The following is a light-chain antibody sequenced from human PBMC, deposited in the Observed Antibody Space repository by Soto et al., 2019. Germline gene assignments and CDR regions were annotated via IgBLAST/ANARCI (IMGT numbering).Light chain of an antibody. CDR2: GAS. V-gene: IGKV3-20*01. CDR3: QHCDSLPIT. CDR1: QSVSSSY. Sequence: EIVLTQSPGTLSLSPGERATLSCRASQSVSSSYLAWYQQKPGQPPRLLIYGASSRATGIPDRFSGSGSGTDFTLTISRLEPEDFAVFYCQHCDSLPITFGQGTRLEIK. J-gene: IGKJ5*01.